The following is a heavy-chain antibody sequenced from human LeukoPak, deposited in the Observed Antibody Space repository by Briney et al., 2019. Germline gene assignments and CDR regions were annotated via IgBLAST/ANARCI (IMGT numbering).Heavy chain of an antibody. V-gene: IGHV4-39*01. J-gene: IGHJ6*03. CDR3: ARQNYDFWSGYSGDYYYYMDV. Sequence: SETLSLTCTVSGGSISSYYWGWIRQPPGKGLEWIGSIYYSGSTYYNPSLKSRVTISVDTSKNQFSLKLSSVTAADTAVYYCARQNYDFWSGYSGDYYYYMDVWGKGTTVTVSS. CDR2: IYYSGST. CDR1: GGSISSYY. D-gene: IGHD3-3*01.